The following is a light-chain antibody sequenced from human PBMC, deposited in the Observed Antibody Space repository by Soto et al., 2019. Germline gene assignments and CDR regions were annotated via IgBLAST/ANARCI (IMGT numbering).Light chain of an antibody. J-gene: IGLJ3*02. CDR3: CSYAGSSTWV. CDR2: EVT. Sequence: QSVLTQPASVSGSPGQSITISCTGTSSDVGSYNLVSWYQQHPGKAPKLMIYEVTKRPSGVSNRFSGSKSGNTASLTISGLQGEDEADYHCCSYAGSSTWVFGGGTQLTVL. V-gene: IGLV2-23*02. CDR1: SSDVGSYNL.